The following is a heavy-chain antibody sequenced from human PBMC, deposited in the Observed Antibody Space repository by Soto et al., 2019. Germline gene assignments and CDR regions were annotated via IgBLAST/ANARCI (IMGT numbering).Heavy chain of an antibody. V-gene: IGHV4-31*11. CDR2: ISHGETT. Sequence: SETLSLTCAVCGVSINSGCYYWNWIRHFPGKGLEWIGYISHGETTSYMPSLKSRLTISFDTSKNHFSLKLTSVTAADTAVYYCARDVGHGDKGYALDLLGPGTMVTVS. CDR1: GVSINSGCYY. J-gene: IGHJ3*01. CDR3: ARDVGHGDKGYALDL. D-gene: IGHD4-17*01.